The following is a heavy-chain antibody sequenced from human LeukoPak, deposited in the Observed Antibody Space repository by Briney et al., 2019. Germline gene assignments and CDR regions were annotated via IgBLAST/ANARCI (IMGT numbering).Heavy chain of an antibody. V-gene: IGHV1-8*03. CDR3: ARVMWGLPMVYYYYYMDV. D-gene: IGHD1-26*01. CDR2: MNPNSGNT. CDR1: GYTFTSYD. Sequence: ASVKVSCKASGYTFTSYDINWVRQATGQGREWMGWMNPNSGNTVYAQKFQGRVTITRNTSISTAYMELSSLRSEDTAVYYCARVMWGLPMVYYYYYMDVWGKGTTVTVSS. J-gene: IGHJ6*03.